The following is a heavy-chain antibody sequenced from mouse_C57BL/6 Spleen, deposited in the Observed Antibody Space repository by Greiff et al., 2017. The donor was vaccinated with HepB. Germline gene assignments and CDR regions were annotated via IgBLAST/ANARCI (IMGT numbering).Heavy chain of an antibody. CDR2: IYPGDGDT. CDR1: GYAFSSSW. CDR3: ARGGYYGDDAAWFAY. Sequence: VQLQQSGPELVKPGASVKISCKASGYAFSSSWMNWVKQRPGKGLEWIGRIYPGDGDTNYNGKFKGKATLTADKSSSTAYMQLSSLTSEDSAVYFCARGGYYGDDAAWFAYWGQGTLVTVSA. V-gene: IGHV1-82*01. D-gene: IGHD2-2*01. J-gene: IGHJ3*01.